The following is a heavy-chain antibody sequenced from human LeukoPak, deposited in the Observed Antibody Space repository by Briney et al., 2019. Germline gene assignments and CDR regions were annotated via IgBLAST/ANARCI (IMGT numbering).Heavy chain of an antibody. CDR1: GYTFTGYY. Sequence: ASVKVSCKASGYTFTGYYMHWVRQAPGQGLEWMGWINPNSGGTNYAQKFQGRVTMTRDTSISTAYMELSRLRSDDTAVYYCARADDFWSGYSNYYYYMDVWSKGTTVTVSS. V-gene: IGHV1-2*02. D-gene: IGHD3-3*01. J-gene: IGHJ6*03. CDR2: INPNSGGT. CDR3: ARADDFWSGYSNYYYYMDV.